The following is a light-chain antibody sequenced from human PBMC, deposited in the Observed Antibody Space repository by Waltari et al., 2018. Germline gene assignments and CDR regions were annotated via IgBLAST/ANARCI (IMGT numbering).Light chain of an antibody. CDR1: QSPLHSNGPIY. V-gene: IGKV2-28*01. J-gene: IGKJ4*01. Sequence: DIVMTQSPLSLAVTPGEPASISCRSSQSPLHSNGPIYLDWYLQKPGQSPQLLIYSISNRAAGVPDRFSGRGSGTDFTLKISRVEAEDVGVYYCMNAVQTLTFGGGTKVEIK. CDR3: MNAVQTLT. CDR2: SIS.